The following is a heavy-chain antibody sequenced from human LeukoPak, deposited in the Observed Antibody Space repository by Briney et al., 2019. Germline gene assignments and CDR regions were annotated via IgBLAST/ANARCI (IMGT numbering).Heavy chain of an antibody. CDR2: IYHRGST. D-gene: IGHD2-15*01. Sequence: SETLSLTCSVSGYSISSGYYWGWIRQPPGKGLEWIGSIYHRGSTYYNPSLKSRVTISVDTSKNQFSLKLSSVTAADTAVYYCASRYCSGGSCYFDYWGQGTLVTVSS. CDR1: GYSISSGYY. CDR3: ASRYCSGGSCYFDY. V-gene: IGHV4-38-2*02. J-gene: IGHJ4*02.